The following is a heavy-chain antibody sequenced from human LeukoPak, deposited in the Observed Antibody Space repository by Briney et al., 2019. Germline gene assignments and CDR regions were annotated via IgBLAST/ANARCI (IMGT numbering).Heavy chain of an antibody. CDR1: GFTFGDYA. J-gene: IGHJ4*02. Sequence: GRSLRLSCTASGFTFGDYAMSWFRQAPGKGLEWVGFIRSKAYGGTTEYAASVKGRFTISRDDSKSIAYLQMNSLKTEDTAVYYCTRDRILRYFDWFPYWNDYWGQGTLVTVSS. V-gene: IGHV3-49*03. CDR2: IRSKAYGGTT. CDR3: TRDRILRYFDWFPYWNDY. D-gene: IGHD3-9*01.